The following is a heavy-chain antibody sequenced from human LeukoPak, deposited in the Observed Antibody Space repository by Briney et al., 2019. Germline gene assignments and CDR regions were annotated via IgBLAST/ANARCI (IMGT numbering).Heavy chain of an antibody. CDR3: ARDXEDSSGWYPIDY. Sequence: ASVKVSCKASGYTFTGYYMHWVRQAPGQGLEWMGWINPNSGGTNYAQKFQGRVTMTRGTSISTAYMELSRLRSDDTAVYYCARDXEDSSGWYPIDYWGQGXLVTVXS. D-gene: IGHD6-19*01. CDR2: INPNSGGT. V-gene: IGHV1-2*02. J-gene: IGHJ4*02. CDR1: GYTFTGYY.